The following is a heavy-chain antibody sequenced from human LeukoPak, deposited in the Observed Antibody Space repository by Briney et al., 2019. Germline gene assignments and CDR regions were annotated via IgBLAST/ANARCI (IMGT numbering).Heavy chain of an antibody. D-gene: IGHD3-22*01. J-gene: IGHJ4*02. CDR3: ASDSSVLIKGAC. CDR1: GFTFSNYW. V-gene: IGHV3-7*04. Sequence: GGSLRLSCAASGFTFSNYWMSWVRQAPGKGLEWVANIKHDGSDKYYVDSVKGRFTISRDNAKNSLYLQMNSLRAEDTAVYYCASDSSVLIKGACWGQGTLVTVSS. CDR2: IKHDGSDK.